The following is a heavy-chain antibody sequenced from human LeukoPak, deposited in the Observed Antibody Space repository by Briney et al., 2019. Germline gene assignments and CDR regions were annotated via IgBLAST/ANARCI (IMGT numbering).Heavy chain of an antibody. J-gene: IGHJ4*02. V-gene: IGHV3-30*02. Sequence: PGGSLRLSCAASGFTFSTYAMHWVRQAPGQGLDWVAFIRNDGSIQYYADSVKGRFTISRDNSKSTLYLQMNSLRTGDTAMYYCARGDCSGDCYHPLYYWGQGSLVTVSS. CDR1: GFTFSTYA. CDR3: ARGDCSGDCYHPLYY. CDR2: IRNDGSIQ. D-gene: IGHD2-21*02.